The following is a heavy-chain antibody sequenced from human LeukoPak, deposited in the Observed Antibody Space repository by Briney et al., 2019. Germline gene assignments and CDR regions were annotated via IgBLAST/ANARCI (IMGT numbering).Heavy chain of an antibody. V-gene: IGHV3-7*03. CDR1: GFTIRSYW. CDR3: ARSLGVAATRRDWFDP. D-gene: IGHD2-15*01. J-gene: IGHJ5*02. CDR2: IKQGGSEK. Sequence: GGSLRLSCAASGFTIRSYWMSWVRQAPGKGLEWVANIKQGGSEKYYVDSVKGRFTISRDNAKNSLYLQMNSLRAEDTAVYYCARSLGVAATRRDWFDPWGQGTLVTVSS.